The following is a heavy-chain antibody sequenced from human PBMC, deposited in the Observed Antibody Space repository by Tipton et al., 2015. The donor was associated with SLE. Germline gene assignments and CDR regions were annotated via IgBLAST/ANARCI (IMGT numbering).Heavy chain of an antibody. CDR3: ARQGLDTAVVSFDY. CDR1: GYTFTSHW. Sequence: QLVQSGAEVKKPGESLKISCEGSGYTFTSHWIAWVRQMPGKGLEWMGIIHPSDSETRYSPSFQGQVTISADKSISTAYLQWSSLKASDTAMYYCARQGLDTAVVSFDYCGQGTLVTVSS. D-gene: IGHD5-18*01. J-gene: IGHJ4*02. CDR2: IHPSDSET. V-gene: IGHV5-51*01.